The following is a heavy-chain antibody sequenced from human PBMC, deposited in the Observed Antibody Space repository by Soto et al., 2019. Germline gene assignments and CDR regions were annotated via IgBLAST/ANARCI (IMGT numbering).Heavy chain of an antibody. Sequence: GESLKISCTGFGYTFTTFWVTWVRQMPGKGLEWMGRIDPRDSYVNYSPSFQGHVTISVDKSVSTAYLQWGSLKASDTAMYYCARLFCSTTTCDSWFDPWGQGTLVTVSS. CDR2: IDPRDSYV. D-gene: IGHD2-2*01. J-gene: IGHJ5*02. CDR3: ARLFCSTTTCDSWFDP. CDR1: GYTFTTFW. V-gene: IGHV5-10-1*01.